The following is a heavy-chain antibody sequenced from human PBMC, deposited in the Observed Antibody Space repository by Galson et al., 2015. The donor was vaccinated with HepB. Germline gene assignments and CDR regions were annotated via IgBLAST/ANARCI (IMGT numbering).Heavy chain of an antibody. CDR3: ARDLMIAEGRVFDI. CDR2: TYYKSKWYF. Sequence: CAISGDSVSSNVAAWNWIRQSPSRGLEWLGRTYYKSKWYFDYEVSVKSRITIKADTSKSQISLQLNSVTPEDTAVYYCARDLMIAEGRVFDIWGQGTVVIVSS. J-gene: IGHJ3*02. D-gene: IGHD3-16*01. CDR1: GDSVSSNVAA. V-gene: IGHV6-1*01.